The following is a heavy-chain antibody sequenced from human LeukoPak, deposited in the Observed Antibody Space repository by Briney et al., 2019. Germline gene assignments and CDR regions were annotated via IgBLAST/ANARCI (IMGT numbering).Heavy chain of an antibody. J-gene: IGHJ3*02. CDR1: GYTLTELS. D-gene: IGHD2-2*01. Sequence: ASVKVSCKVSGYTLTELSMHWVRQAPGKGLEWMGGFDPEDGETIYAQKFQGRVTMTEDTSTDTAYMELSSLRSEDTAVYYCATGLIVGVPAAILDAFDIWGQGTMVTVSS. CDR2: FDPEDGET. CDR3: ATGLIVGVPAAILDAFDI. V-gene: IGHV1-24*01.